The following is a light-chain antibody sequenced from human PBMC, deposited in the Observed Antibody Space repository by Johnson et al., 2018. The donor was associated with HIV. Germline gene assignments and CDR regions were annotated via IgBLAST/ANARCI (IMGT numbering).Light chain of an antibody. CDR3: GTWDSSLSASV. CDR1: SSNIGENF. J-gene: IGLJ1*01. V-gene: IGLV1-51*02. CDR2: ENN. Sequence: QSVLTQPPSVSAAPGQKVTFSCSGSSSNIGENFVSWYQHLPGTAPKLLIYENNKRPSGIPDRFSGSKSGTSATLGITGLQTGDEADYYCGTWDSSLSASVFGTGTKVTVL.